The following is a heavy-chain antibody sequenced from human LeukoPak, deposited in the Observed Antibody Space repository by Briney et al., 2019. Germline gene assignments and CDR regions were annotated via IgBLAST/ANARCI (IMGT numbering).Heavy chain of an antibody. D-gene: IGHD3-16*02. Sequence: PSETLSLTCTVSGGSISSYYWSWIRQPPGKGLEWIGYIYYSGSTNYNPSLKSRVTISVDTSKNQFSLKLSSVTAADTAVYYCMRVEEWRYFDYWGQGTLVTVSS. CDR1: GGSISSYY. CDR3: MRVEEWRYFDY. J-gene: IGHJ4*02. V-gene: IGHV4-59*01. CDR2: IYYSGST.